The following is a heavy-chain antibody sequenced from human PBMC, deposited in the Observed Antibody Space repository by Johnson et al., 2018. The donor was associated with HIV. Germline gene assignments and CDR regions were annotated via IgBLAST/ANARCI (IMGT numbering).Heavy chain of an antibody. CDR1: GFTFSSYW. CDR2: INSDGSTT. D-gene: IGHD6-13*01. Sequence: VRLVESGGGVAQPGGCLRLSCAASGFTFSSYWMHWVRQAPGKGLVWVSRINSDGSTTSDAASVKGRFTISRDNAKNTLYLQMNRLRAEDTAVYYCALSGGAAAYDAFDIWGQGTMVTVSS. J-gene: IGHJ3*02. CDR3: ALSGGAAAYDAFDI. V-gene: IGHV3-74*02.